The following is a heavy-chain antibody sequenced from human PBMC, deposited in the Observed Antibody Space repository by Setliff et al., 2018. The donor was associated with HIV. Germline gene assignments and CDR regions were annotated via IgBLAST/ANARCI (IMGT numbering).Heavy chain of an antibody. D-gene: IGHD6-13*01. CDR3: ARLAMAAAGMRWFDP. Sequence: LSLTCTVSGGSISSTNYYWAWIRQPPGKGLEWIGSIYYSGITYYNSSLKSRVTISADTSKNQFSLRLSSVTATDTAVHYCARLAMAAAGMRWFDPWGQGALVTV. CDR2: IYYSGIT. CDR1: GGSISSTNYY. J-gene: IGHJ5*02. V-gene: IGHV4-39*01.